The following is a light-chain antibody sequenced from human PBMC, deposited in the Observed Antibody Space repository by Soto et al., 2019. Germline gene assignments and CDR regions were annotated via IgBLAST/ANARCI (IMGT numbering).Light chain of an antibody. CDR1: SSNIGATYD. CDR2: GNN. V-gene: IGLV1-40*01. CDR3: QSYDSSLRAVV. J-gene: IGLJ2*01. Sequence: QSVLTQSPSVSGAPGQRVTISCTGSSSNIGATYDVHWYQQFPGRAPKMLIYGNNNRPSGVPARISGSKSGTSASLAISGLQADDEADYYCQSYDSSLRAVVFGGGTKLTVL.